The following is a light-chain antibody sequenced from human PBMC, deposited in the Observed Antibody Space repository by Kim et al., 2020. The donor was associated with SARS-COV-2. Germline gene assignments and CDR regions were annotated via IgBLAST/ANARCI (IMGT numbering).Light chain of an antibody. CDR1: ISNIGTSS. Sequence: GQRVAISCSGSISNIGTSSVGGYQQLPGTAPKLLIYDDDQRPSGVPDRFSGSKSGTSASLAISGLQSEDEADYYCSVWDDSLHGRVFGGGTQLTVL. CDR2: DDD. V-gene: IGLV1-44*01. J-gene: IGLJ3*02. CDR3: SVWDDSLHGRV.